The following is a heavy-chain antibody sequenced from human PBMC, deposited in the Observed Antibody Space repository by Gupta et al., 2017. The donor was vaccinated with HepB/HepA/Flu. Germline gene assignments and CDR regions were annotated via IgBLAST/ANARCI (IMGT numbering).Heavy chain of an antibody. CDR1: DTFTNYA. CDR2: INAGNGNT. Sequence: QDQLVQSGAEVKKPGASVKISCKTSDTFTNYAIPWMRQAPGQSLEWMGCINAGNGNTQSSPKFWGRVTITKGTSATIAYMDLTSLRPEDTAIYFCAIARPAPNLPIPAVPTFGARFYFHLWGQGTPVTVSS. J-gene: IGHJ4*02. CDR3: AIARPAPNLPIPAVPTFGARFYFHL. D-gene: IGHD2-2*01. V-gene: IGHV1-3*01.